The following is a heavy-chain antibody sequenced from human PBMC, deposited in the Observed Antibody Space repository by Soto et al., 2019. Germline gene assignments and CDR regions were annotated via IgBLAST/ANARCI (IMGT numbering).Heavy chain of an antibody. CDR1: GGSLSSYY. Sequence: SETLSLTCTVSGGSLSSYYWTWIRQPPGKGLEWIGYVYYSGNTNYNPSLKSRVTISVDTSKNQFSLKLGSVTAADTAVYYCAKLPWAGYGGIFDPWGQGTLVTVSS. J-gene: IGHJ5*02. V-gene: IGHV4-59*01. CDR3: AKLPWAGYGGIFDP. D-gene: IGHD4-17*01. CDR2: VYYSGNT.